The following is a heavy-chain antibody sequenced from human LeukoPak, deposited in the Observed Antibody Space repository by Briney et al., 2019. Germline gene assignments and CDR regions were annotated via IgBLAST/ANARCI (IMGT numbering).Heavy chain of an antibody. J-gene: IGHJ3*02. CDR2: IYYSGST. V-gene: IGHV4-39*01. D-gene: IGHD3-22*01. Sequence: SETLSLTCTVSGGSISSSSYYWGWIRQPPGKGLEWIGSIYYSGSTYYNPSLKSRVTISVDTSKNQFSLKLSSVTAADTAVYYCARLYYYNSSGQYPFDAFDIWGQGTMVTVSS. CDR3: ARLYYYNSSGQYPFDAFDI. CDR1: GGSISSSSYY.